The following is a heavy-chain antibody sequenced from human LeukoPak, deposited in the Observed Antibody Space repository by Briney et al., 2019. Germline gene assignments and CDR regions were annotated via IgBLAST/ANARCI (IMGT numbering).Heavy chain of an antibody. Sequence: ASVKVSFKASGYTFTVYYMHWVRQAPGQGLGWMGWINPNSGGTNYAQKFQGRVTMTRDTSISTAYMELSRLRSDDTAVYYCARGPGRYYGSGSYFVFWGQGTLVTVSS. CDR2: INPNSGGT. CDR3: ARGPGRYYGSGSYFVF. V-gene: IGHV1-2*02. J-gene: IGHJ4*02. D-gene: IGHD3-10*01. CDR1: GYTFTVYY.